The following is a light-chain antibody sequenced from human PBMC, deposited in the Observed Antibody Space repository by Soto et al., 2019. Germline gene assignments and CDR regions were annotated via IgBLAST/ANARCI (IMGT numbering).Light chain of an antibody. CDR1: QSISSY. CDR3: QQRSSWPLT. Sequence: EIVLTQSPATLSLSPCERATLSSRASQSISSYLAWYQQKRGQAPRLLIYDASNRATGIPARFSGSGSGTDFTLTISSLETEDFAVYYCQQRSSWPLTFGGGTKVDIK. CDR2: DAS. V-gene: IGKV3-11*01. J-gene: IGKJ4*01.